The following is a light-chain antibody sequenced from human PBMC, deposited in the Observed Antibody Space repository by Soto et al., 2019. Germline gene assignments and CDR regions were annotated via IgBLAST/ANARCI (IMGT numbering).Light chain of an antibody. CDR3: QQTTSFPLT. CDR2: AAS. CDR1: QGISSW. J-gene: IGKJ4*01. V-gene: IGKV1-12*01. Sequence: DNQMTQSPSFVSASVGDRVTITCRASQGISSWLAWYQHKPGRAPKLLIHAASNLESGVPSRFSGSGSGTDFTLTISSLQPEDFATYYCQQTTSFPLTFGGGTKVEIK.